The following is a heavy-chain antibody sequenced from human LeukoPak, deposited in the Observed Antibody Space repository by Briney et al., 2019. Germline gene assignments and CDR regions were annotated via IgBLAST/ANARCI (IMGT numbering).Heavy chain of an antibody. CDR2: ISGSGGST. Sequence: PGGSLRLSCAASGFIFSSYAMSWVRQAPGKGLEWVSAISGSGGSTYYADSVKGRFTISRDNSKNTLYLQMNSLRAEDTAVYYCARDHPKQFWSGYPGYWGQGTLVTVSS. CDR1: GFIFSSYA. D-gene: IGHD3-3*01. J-gene: IGHJ4*02. CDR3: ARDHPKQFWSGYPGY. V-gene: IGHV3-23*01.